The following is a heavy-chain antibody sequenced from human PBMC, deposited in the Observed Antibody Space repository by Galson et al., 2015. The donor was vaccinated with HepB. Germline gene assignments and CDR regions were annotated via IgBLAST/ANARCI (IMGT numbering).Heavy chain of an antibody. CDR2: IQYDGSNK. J-gene: IGHJ4*02. D-gene: IGHD1-26*01. Sequence: SLRLSCATSAFTFSSYGMHWVRQAPGKGLEWVAFIQYDGSNKYHTDSVKGRFTISRDNSKNTLYLQMNSLRPEDTAVYYCAKGGPRVGATIEYWGQGTLVTVSS. V-gene: IGHV3-30*02. CDR1: AFTFSSYG. CDR3: AKGGPRVGATIEY.